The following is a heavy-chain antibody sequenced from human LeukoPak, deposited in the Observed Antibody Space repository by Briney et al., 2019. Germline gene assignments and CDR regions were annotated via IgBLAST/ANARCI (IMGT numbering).Heavy chain of an antibody. Sequence: SETLSLTCTVSGGSISSSSYYWGWIRQPPGKGLEWIGSIYYSGSTYYNLSLKSRVTTSVDTSKNQFSLKLSSVTAADTAVYYCARFCSSTSCSNWFDPWGQGTLVTVSS. D-gene: IGHD2-2*01. CDR1: GGSISSSSYY. V-gene: IGHV4-39*01. CDR3: ARFCSSTSCSNWFDP. J-gene: IGHJ5*02. CDR2: IYYSGST.